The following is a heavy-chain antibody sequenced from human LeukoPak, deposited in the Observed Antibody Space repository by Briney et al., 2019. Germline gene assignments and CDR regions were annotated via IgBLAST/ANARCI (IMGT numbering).Heavy chain of an antibody. D-gene: IGHD3-10*02. V-gene: IGHV3-48*01. CDR1: GFTFSDYS. Sequence: SGGSLRLSCAASGFTFSDYSINWVRQAPGKGLEWVSYISSSSGTIYYADSVKGRFTISRDNAKNSLYLQMNSLRAEDTAVYYCAVLFGELLNSGDYWGQGTLVTVSS. J-gene: IGHJ4*02. CDR2: ISSSSGTI. CDR3: AVLFGELLNSGDY.